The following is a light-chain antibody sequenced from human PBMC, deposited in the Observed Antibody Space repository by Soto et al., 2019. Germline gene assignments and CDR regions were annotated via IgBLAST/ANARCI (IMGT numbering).Light chain of an antibody. Sequence: QSVLTQSPSASASLGASVKLTCTLSSGHSSYAIAWHQQQPEKGPRYLMKLNSDGSHSKGDGIPDRFSGSSSGAERYLTISSLQPEDEADYYCQTWGTGIRVVFGGGTKLTVL. J-gene: IGLJ2*01. CDR1: SGHSSYA. V-gene: IGLV4-69*01. CDR3: QTWGTGIRVV. CDR2: LNSDGSH.